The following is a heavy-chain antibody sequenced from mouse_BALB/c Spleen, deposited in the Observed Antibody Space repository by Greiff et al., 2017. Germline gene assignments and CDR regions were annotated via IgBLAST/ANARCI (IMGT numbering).Heavy chain of an antibody. D-gene: IGHD2-4*01. CDR3: AREGITGDAMDY. V-gene: IGHV1-55*01. J-gene: IGHJ4*01. CDR1: GYNFTSYW. CDR2: IYPGGGST. Sequence: VQLQQPGAELVKPGTSVKLSCKASGYNFTSYWINWVKLRPGQGLEWIGDIYPGGGSTNYNDKFKSKATLTVDSSSSSAYMQLSSLASEDSALYYCAREGITGDAMDYWGQGTSVTVSS.